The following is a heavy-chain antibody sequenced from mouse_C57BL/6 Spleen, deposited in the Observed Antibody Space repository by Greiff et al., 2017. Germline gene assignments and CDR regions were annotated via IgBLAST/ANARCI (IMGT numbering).Heavy chain of an antibody. Sequence: VQLQESGAELVKPGASVKISCKASGYAFSSYWMNWVKQRPGKGLEWIGQIYPGDGDTNYNGKFKGKATLTADKSSSTAYMQLSSLTSEDSAVYFCARDYGSSPWFAYWGQGTLVTVSA. CDR3: ARDYGSSPWFAY. D-gene: IGHD1-1*01. J-gene: IGHJ3*01. CDR1: GYAFSSYW. CDR2: IYPGDGDT. V-gene: IGHV1-80*01.